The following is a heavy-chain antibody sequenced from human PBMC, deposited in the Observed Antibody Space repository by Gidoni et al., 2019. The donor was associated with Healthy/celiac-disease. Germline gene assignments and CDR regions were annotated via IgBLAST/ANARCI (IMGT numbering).Heavy chain of an antibody. Sequence: EVQLLESGGGLVQPGGSLRLSCSASGLTFSSYAMSWVRQAPGKGLEWVSAISGSGGSTYYADSVKGRFTISRDNSKNTLYLQMNSLRAEDTAVYYCAKDLVVVEEGDFDYWGQGTLVTVSS. V-gene: IGHV3-23*01. J-gene: IGHJ4*02. D-gene: IGHD2-15*01. CDR3: AKDLVVVEEGDFDY. CDR2: ISGSGGST. CDR1: GLTFSSYA.